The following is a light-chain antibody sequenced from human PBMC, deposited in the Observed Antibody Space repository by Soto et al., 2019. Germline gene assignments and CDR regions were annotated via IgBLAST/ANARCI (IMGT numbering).Light chain of an antibody. CDR3: QQFNGFPLT. CDR2: DDS. CDR1: QDIGSA. J-gene: IGKJ4*01. V-gene: IGKV1-13*02. Sequence: IQLTQSPSSLSASVGDRVTITCRAGQDIGSALAWYQQRPGKAPKLLLYDDSNLEAGVPSRFSGSGSGTDFTLTITSLRPEDFETYYCQQFNGFPLTFGGGTKVQIK.